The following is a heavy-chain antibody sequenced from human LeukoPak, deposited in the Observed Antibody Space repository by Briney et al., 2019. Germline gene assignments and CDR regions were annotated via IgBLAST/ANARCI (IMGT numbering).Heavy chain of an antibody. CDR2: VDHTAST. V-gene: IGHV4-59*01. CDR1: DDSITMYY. CDR3: ARGRVSSSTWYSNYYYFFYMDF. Sequence: SETLSLTCTVADDSITMYYGTLIRQPPGKVLELIGYVDHTASTKFNPSLNGRVSISRDTSKNFFSLRLRSVTAADTAVYFCARGRVSSSTWYSNYYYFFYMDFWGTGTTVTVSS. J-gene: IGHJ6*03. D-gene: IGHD4-11*01.